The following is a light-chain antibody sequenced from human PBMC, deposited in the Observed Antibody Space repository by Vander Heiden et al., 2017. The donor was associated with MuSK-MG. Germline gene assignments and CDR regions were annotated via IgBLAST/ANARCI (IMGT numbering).Light chain of an antibody. CDR2: GNS. CDR1: SSNIGAGYD. CDR3: QSYDSSRSGSV. J-gene: IGLJ2*01. V-gene: IGLV1-40*01. Sequence: QSVLTQPPSVSGAPGQRVTISCTGSSSNIGAGYDVHWYQQLPGTAPKLLIYGNSNRPSGVPDRFSGSKSGTSASLAITGLQAEDEADYYCQSYDSSRSGSVFGGGTKRTVL.